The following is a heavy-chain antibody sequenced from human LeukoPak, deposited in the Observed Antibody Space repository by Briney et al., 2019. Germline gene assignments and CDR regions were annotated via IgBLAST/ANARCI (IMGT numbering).Heavy chain of an antibody. Sequence: PSETLSLTCTVSGGSISSYYWSWIRQPPGKGLEWIGYIYYSGSTNYNPSLKSRVTISVDTSKNQFSLKLSSVTAADTAVYYCARVWREYSSSSHWFDPWGQGTLVTVSS. CDR2: IYYSGST. CDR1: GGSISSYY. CDR3: ARVWREYSSSSHWFDP. V-gene: IGHV4-59*01. D-gene: IGHD6-6*01. J-gene: IGHJ5*02.